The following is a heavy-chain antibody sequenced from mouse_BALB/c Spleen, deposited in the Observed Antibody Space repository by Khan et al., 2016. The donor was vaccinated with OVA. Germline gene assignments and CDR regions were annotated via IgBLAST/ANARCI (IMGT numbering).Heavy chain of an antibody. CDR2: ISSGGSYT. D-gene: IGHD2-1*01. Sequence: EVELVESGGGLVKPGGSLKLSCAASGFTFSSYTMSWVRQTPEKRLEWVATISSGGSYTYYPDSVKGRFTISRDNAKNTLYLQMSSLKSEDTAMYYCTRDGNYANWYYFDYWGQGTTLTVSS. CDR3: TRDGNYANWYYFDY. V-gene: IGHV5-6-4*01. J-gene: IGHJ2*01. CDR1: GFTFSSYT.